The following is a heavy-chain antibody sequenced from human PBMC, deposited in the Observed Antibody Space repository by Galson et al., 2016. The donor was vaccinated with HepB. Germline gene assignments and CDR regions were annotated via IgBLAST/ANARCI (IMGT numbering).Heavy chain of an antibody. CDR1: GYTFTNYG. D-gene: IGHD6-19*01. CDR3: ARHTTGWFYFDY. V-gene: IGHV1-18*01. Sequence: SVKVSCKASGYTFTNYGISWVRQAPGQGLEWMGWINPYYGNTNSAQRFQGRVTMTTDSSANTAYMELRSLGPDDTAVYYCARHTTGWFYFDYWGQGALVTVSS. J-gene: IGHJ4*02. CDR2: INPYYGNT.